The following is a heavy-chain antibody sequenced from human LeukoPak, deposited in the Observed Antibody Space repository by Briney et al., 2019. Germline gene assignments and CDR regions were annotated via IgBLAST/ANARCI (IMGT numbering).Heavy chain of an antibody. CDR3: AKGRLGATRGVLDY. J-gene: IGHJ4*02. V-gene: IGHV3-23*01. D-gene: IGHD1-26*01. CDR2: ISGSGGST. Sequence: GGSLRLSCAASGFTFSSYAMSWVRQAPGKGLEWVSAISGSGGSTYYADSVKGRFTTSRDNSKNTLYLQMNSLRAEDTAVYYCAKGRLGATRGVLDYWGQGTLVTVSS. CDR1: GFTFSSYA.